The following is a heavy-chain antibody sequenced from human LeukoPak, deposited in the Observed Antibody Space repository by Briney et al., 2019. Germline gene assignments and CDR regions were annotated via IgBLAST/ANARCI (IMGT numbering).Heavy chain of an antibody. V-gene: IGHV1-8*01. CDR2: MNPNSGNK. CDR3: ARGPQWRGDYYYMDV. Sequence: AASVKVSCKASGYSFTNFDINRVRQATGQGLEWMGCMNPNSGNKGYAQKFQGRVTMTMNTSITTAYMELSSLRSEDTAVYYCARGPQWRGDYYYMDVWGRGTTVTVSS. J-gene: IGHJ6*03. CDR1: GYSFTNFD. D-gene: IGHD6-19*01.